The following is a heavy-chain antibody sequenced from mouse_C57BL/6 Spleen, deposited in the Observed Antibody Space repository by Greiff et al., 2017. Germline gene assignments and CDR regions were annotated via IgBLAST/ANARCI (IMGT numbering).Heavy chain of an antibody. CDR2: IDPETGGT. CDR3: LNWRDY. Sequence: VHLVESGAELVRPGASVTLSCKASGYTFTDYEMHWVKQTPVHGLEWIGAIDPETGGTAYNQKFKGKAILTADKSSSTAYMELRSLTSEDSAVYYCLNWRDYWGQGTTLTVSS. V-gene: IGHV1-15*01. D-gene: IGHD4-1*01. CDR1: GYTFTDYE. J-gene: IGHJ2*01.